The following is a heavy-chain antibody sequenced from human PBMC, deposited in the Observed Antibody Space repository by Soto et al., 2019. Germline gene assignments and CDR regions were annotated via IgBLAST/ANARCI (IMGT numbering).Heavy chain of an antibody. Sequence: LRLSCAASGLTFSNYGMHWVRQAPGKGLEWVAVISYDGSNKYYADSVKGRFTISRDNSKNTLYLQMNRLRAEDTAVYYCAKAPNFDWLSHFDYWGQGTLVTVSS. D-gene: IGHD3-9*01. V-gene: IGHV3-30*18. CDR1: GLTFSNYG. CDR2: ISYDGSNK. CDR3: AKAPNFDWLSHFDY. J-gene: IGHJ4*02.